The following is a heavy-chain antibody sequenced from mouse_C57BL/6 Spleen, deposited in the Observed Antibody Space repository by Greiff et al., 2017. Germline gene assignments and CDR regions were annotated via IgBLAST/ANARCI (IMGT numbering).Heavy chain of an antibody. J-gene: IGHJ4*01. CDR2: IDPETGGT. CDR1: GYTFTDYE. CDR3: TRDVYAMDY. Sequence: VQLQESGAELVRPGASVTLSCKASGYTFTDYEMHWVKQTPVHGLEWIGAIDPETGGTAYNQKFKGKAILTADKSSSTAYMELRSLTSEDSAVYYCTRDVYAMDYWGQGTSVTVSS. V-gene: IGHV1-15*01.